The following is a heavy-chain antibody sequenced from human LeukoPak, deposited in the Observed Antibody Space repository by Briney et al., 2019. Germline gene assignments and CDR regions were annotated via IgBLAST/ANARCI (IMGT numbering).Heavy chain of an antibody. V-gene: IGHV3-7*01. Sequence: GGSLRLSCAATGFSFSTYWMAWVRQAPGKGLEWVADIKGDESARHQADSVKGRFTISRDNAQRSVYLQMSRLRGEDAGVYYCARDVGGSLDYWGQGTLVTVSS. D-gene: IGHD1-26*01. CDR2: IKGDESAR. CDR1: GFSFSTYW. J-gene: IGHJ4*02. CDR3: ARDVGGSLDY.